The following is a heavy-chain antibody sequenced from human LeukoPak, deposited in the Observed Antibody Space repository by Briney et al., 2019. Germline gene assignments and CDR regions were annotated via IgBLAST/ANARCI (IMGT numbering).Heavy chain of an antibody. Sequence: GGSLRLSCAASGFTFSSYGMHWVRQAPGKGLEWVAVISYDGSNEYYADSVKGRFTISRDNSKNTLYLQMNSLRAEDTAVYHCAKDADRYCSSTSCHSPFDYWGQGTLVTVSS. CDR2: ISYDGSNE. J-gene: IGHJ4*02. CDR1: GFTFSSYG. D-gene: IGHD2-2*01. V-gene: IGHV3-30*18. CDR3: AKDADRYCSSTSCHSPFDY.